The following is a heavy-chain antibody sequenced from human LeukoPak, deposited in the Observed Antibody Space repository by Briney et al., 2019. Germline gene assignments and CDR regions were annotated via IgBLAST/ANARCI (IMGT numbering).Heavy chain of an antibody. Sequence: SETLSLTCAIYGGSFIHYYCSWIRQPPGKGLEWVGEIHPSGSTSFNPSLESRVSISKDTSKNQFSLKLTSVTAADTAVYYCSRGRDESKTGDYCGQGILVTVSS. J-gene: IGHJ4*02. V-gene: IGHV4-34*01. CDR3: SRGRDESKTGDY. CDR2: IHPSGST. CDR1: GGSFIHYY.